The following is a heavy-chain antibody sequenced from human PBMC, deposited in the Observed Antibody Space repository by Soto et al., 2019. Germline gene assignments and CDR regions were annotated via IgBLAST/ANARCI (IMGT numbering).Heavy chain of an antibody. J-gene: IGHJ6*02. CDR1: GYSFTDYH. D-gene: IGHD2-8*01. CDR2: INPKSGGT. CDR3: ARGHSTDCSNGVCSFFYNHEMDV. Sequence: ASVKVSCKASGYSFTDYHIHWVRQAPGQGXEWLGRINPKSGGTSTAQKFQGWVTMTRDRSISTVYMELTRLRSDDTAVYFCARGHSTDCSNGVCSFFYNHEMDVWGQGTTVTVSS. V-gene: IGHV1-2*04.